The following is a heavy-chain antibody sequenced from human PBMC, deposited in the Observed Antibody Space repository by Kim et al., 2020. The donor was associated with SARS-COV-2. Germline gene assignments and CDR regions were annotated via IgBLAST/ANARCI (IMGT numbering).Heavy chain of an antibody. CDR2: IYYSGST. D-gene: IGHD6-13*01. J-gene: IGHJ6*02. CDR3: AREGPLGSWSYYYYYGMDV. CDR1: GGSISSGGYY. Sequence: SETLSLTCTVSGGSISSGGYYWSWIRQHPGKGLEWIGYIYYSGSTYYNPSLKSRVTISVDTSKNQFSLKLSSVTAADTAVYYCAREGPLGSWSYYYYYGMDVWGQGTTVTVSS. V-gene: IGHV4-31*03.